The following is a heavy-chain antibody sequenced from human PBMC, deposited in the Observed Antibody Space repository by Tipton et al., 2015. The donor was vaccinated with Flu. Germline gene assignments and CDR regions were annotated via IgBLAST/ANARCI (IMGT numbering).Heavy chain of an antibody. CDR2: ISSSSSYI. CDR3: ARVRGCSSTSCPHDGVYYYYYGMDV. V-gene: IGHV3-21*01. D-gene: IGHD2-2*01. J-gene: IGHJ6*02. CDR1: GFTFSSYS. Sequence: SLRLSCAASGFTFSSYSMNWARQAPGKGLEWVSSISSSSSYIYYADSVKGRFTISRDNAKNSLYLQMNSLRAEDTAVYYCARVRGCSSTSCPHDGVYYYYYGMDVWGQGTTVTVSS.